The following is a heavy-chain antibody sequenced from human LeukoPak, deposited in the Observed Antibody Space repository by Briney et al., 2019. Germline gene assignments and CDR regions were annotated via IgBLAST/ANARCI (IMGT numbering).Heavy chain of an antibody. CDR2: IYYSGYT. CDR1: GGSISSSSYY. Sequence: SETLSLTCTVSGGSISSSSYYWGWIRQPPGKGLEWIGSIYYSGYTYYNPSLESRVTISVDTSKNQFSLKLSSVTAADTAVYYRASQEYAFDIWGQGTMVTVSS. CDR3: ASQEYAFDI. J-gene: IGHJ3*02. V-gene: IGHV4-39*01. D-gene: IGHD3-10*01.